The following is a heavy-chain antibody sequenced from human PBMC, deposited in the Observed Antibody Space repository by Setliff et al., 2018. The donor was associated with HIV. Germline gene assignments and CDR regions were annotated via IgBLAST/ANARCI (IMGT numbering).Heavy chain of an antibody. CDR2: LNPDSGNT. D-gene: IGHD2-21*02. CDR1: GYTFNSYD. Sequence: ASVKVSCKASGYTFNSYDINWVRQATGQGLEWMGWLNPDSGNTGFAQKFEGRVTMTRNTSIITAYMELSSLRFEDTAMYYCVRKYAKGKNIAVVTARDRAFGIWGQGTMVTVSS. CDR3: VRKYAKGKNIAVVTARDRAFGI. J-gene: IGHJ3*02. V-gene: IGHV1-8*02.